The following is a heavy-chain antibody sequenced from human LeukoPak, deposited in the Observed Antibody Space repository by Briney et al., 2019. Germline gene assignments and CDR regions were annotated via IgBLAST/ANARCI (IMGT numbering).Heavy chain of an antibody. V-gene: IGHV3-48*04. CDR3: ARDNDY. J-gene: IGHJ4*02. CDR1: GFTFSSYA. Sequence: GGPLRLSCAASGFTFSSYAMSWVRQAPGKGLEWVSYISSSSSTIYYADSVKGRFTISRDNAKNSLYLQMNSLRAEDTAVYYCARDNDYWGQGTLVTVSS. CDR2: ISSSSSTI.